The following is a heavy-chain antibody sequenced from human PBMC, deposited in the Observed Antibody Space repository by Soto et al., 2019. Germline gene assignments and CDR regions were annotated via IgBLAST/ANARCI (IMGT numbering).Heavy chain of an antibody. V-gene: IGHV3-21*01. CDR2: ITSSSSHI. CDR3: VRERGLSSFYGMDV. D-gene: IGHD3-10*01. CDR1: GFTLTSYT. Sequence: PGGSLRLSCAASGFTLTSYTMNWVRQASGKGLEWVSSITSSSSHIYYADSVKGRFTISGDNAGNSLYLQMNSLRAEDSAVYYCVRERGLSSFYGMDVWGQGTTVTVSS. J-gene: IGHJ6*02.